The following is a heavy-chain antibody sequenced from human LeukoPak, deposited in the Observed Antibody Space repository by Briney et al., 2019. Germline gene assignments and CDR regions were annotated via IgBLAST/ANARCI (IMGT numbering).Heavy chain of an antibody. CDR2: INPSGGST. J-gene: IGHJ5*02. Sequence: ASVKVSCKASGYTFTSYYMHWVRQAPGQGLEWMGIINPSGGSTSYAQKFQGRVTITADESTSTAYMELSSLRSEDTAVYYCAREVVYCGGDCGTFDPWGQGTLVTVSS. CDR1: GYTFTSYY. CDR3: AREVVYCGGDCGTFDP. V-gene: IGHV1-46*01. D-gene: IGHD2-21*02.